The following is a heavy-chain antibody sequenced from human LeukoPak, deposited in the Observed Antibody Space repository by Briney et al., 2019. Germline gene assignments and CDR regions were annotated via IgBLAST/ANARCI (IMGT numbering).Heavy chain of an antibody. V-gene: IGHV4-30-2*01. CDR3: ARGVGIAVAAYYFDY. CDR1: GGSISSGGYS. CDR2: FYHSGST. J-gene: IGHJ4*02. D-gene: IGHD6-19*01. Sequence: PSQTLSLTCAVSGGSISSGGYSWGWIRQPPGKGLEWIGYFYHSGSTYYNPSLKSRVTITVDRSKNQFSLKLSSVAAADTAVYYCARGVGIAVAAYYFDYWGQGTLVTVSS.